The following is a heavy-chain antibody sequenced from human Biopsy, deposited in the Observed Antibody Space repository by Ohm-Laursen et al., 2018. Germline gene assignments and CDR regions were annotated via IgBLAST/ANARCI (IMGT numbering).Heavy chain of an antibody. V-gene: IGHV1-2*02. D-gene: IGHD2-15*01. J-gene: IGHJ6*02. Sequence: ASVKVSCKASGHTLTGHYMHWVRQAPGQGPEWMGWMNPDSGGTKYAQKFQGRVTMTTDTSTTTAYLELRSLTSDDTAVYYCARDRRRRLKVVVDNYYHFGMDVWGQGTWATVSS. CDR2: MNPDSGGT. CDR3: ARDRRRRLKVVVDNYYHFGMDV. CDR1: GHTLTGHY.